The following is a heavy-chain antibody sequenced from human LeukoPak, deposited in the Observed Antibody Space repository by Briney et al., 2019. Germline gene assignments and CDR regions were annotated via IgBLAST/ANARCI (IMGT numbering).Heavy chain of an antibody. V-gene: IGHV4-59*08. J-gene: IGHJ4*02. D-gene: IGHD4-17*01. Sequence: SETLSLTCTGSGGSISSYYWSWIPQPPGKELEWIGYIYYSGSTNYNPSLKSRATISVDTSKNQFSLKLSPVTAADTAVYYCARHSYDYGDHVLDYWGQGTLVTVSS. CDR2: IYYSGST. CDR3: ARHSYDYGDHVLDY. CDR1: GGSISSYY.